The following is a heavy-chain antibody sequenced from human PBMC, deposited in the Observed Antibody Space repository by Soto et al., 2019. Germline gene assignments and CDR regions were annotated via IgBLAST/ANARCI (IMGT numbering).Heavy chain of an antibody. CDR3: AGRETNFGEDAVDI. Sequence: QVQLVQSGAEVKKPGASVKVSCKASGYTFTTYYMHWVRQAPGQGLEWMGIINPSGGSTSYPQKFQGRVTMTRDTSTSTVYMELSRLRSEDTAFYYCAGRETNFGEDAVDIWGQCTMVTVAS. CDR2: INPSGGST. D-gene: IGHD3-16*01. V-gene: IGHV1-46*01. CDR1: GYTFTTYY. J-gene: IGHJ3*02.